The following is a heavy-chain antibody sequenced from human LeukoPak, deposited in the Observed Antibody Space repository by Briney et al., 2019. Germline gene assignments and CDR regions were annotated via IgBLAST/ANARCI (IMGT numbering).Heavy chain of an antibody. CDR3: ARLIPAGYCSGGSCPEPYFDY. Sequence: ASVKVCCKASGGTFSSYAISWVRQAPGQGLEWRGGIIPIFGTANYAQKFQGRVTITADESTSTAYLELSSLRSEDTAVYYCARLIPAGYCSGGSCPEPYFDYWGQGTLVTVSS. CDR1: GGTFSSYA. CDR2: IIPIFGTA. D-gene: IGHD2-15*01. V-gene: IGHV1-69*13. J-gene: IGHJ4*02.